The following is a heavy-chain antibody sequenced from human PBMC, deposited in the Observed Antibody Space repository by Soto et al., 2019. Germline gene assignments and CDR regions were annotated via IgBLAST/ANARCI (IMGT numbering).Heavy chain of an antibody. D-gene: IGHD5-18*01. J-gene: IGHJ6*02. CDR3: AKDLGYSYGNSYYDYAMDV. Sequence: EVQLLESGGGLVQPGGSLRLSCAASGFAFSSFAITWVRRAPGKGLEWVSRVSGGGTSTYYADSVKGRFTISRDNSKNTLFLQMNSLRAEDTAVYYCAKDLGYSYGNSYYDYAMDVWGRGTTVTVSS. V-gene: IGHV3-23*01. CDR1: GFAFSSFA. CDR2: VSGGGTST.